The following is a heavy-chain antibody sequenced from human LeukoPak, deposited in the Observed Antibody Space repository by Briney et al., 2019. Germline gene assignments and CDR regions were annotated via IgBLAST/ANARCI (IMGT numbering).Heavy chain of an antibody. V-gene: IGHV4-61*09. J-gene: IGHJ4*02. CDR2: IYSSGST. D-gene: IGHD3-22*01. Sequence: PSETLSLTCTVSGGSISSGSYCWSWIRQPAGKGLEWIGHIYSSGSTNYNPSLKSRVTISVDTSKNQFSLKLSSVTAADTAVYYCARHPGGANDWGYYDSSGYLFDYWGQGTLVTVSS. CDR3: ARHPGGANDWGYYDSSGYLFDY. CDR1: GGSISSGSYC.